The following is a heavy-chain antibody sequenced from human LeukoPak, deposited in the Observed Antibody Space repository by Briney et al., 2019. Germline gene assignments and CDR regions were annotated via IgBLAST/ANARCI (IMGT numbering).Heavy chain of an antibody. CDR2: IRSDGSQT. CDR1: GFTFDIYG. V-gene: IGHV3-30*02. Sequence: GGSLRLSCASSGFTFDIYGMHWVRQTPGKGLDWVAFIRSDGSQTHYADSVKGRFTISRDNSKNSLYLQMNSLRAEDTAVYYCARGGTMVRGVIITPFDYWGQGTLVTVSS. J-gene: IGHJ4*02. D-gene: IGHD3-10*01. CDR3: ARGGTMVRGVIITPFDY.